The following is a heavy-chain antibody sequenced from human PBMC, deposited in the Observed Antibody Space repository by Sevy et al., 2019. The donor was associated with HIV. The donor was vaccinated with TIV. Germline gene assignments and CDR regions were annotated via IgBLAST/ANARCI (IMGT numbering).Heavy chain of an antibody. CDR2: ISHSGST. CDR3: ARSVSGFDY. J-gene: IGHJ4*02. Sequence: SETLSLTCAVSGYSISSGYYWGWIRPPPGRGLEWIGSISHSGSTYYNPSLKGRFTISVDTSKNQFSLKLSSVTAADTAVYYCARSVSGFDYWGQGTLVTVSS. D-gene: IGHD3-16*01. CDR1: GYSISSGYY. V-gene: IGHV4-38-2*01.